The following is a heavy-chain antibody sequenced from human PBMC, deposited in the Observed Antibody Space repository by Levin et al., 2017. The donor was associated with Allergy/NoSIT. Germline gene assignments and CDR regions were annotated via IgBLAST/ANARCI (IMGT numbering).Heavy chain of an antibody. CDR1: GYTFTSYG. D-gene: IGHD2-2*01. CDR2: ISAYNGNT. Sequence: ASVKVSCKASGYTFTSYGISWVRQAPGQGLEWMGWISAYNGNTNYAQKLQGRVTMTTDTSTSTAYMELRSLRSDDTAVYYCARDGADIVVVPAAMSWFDPWGQGTLVTVSS. V-gene: IGHV1-18*01. J-gene: IGHJ5*02. CDR3: ARDGADIVVVPAAMSWFDP.